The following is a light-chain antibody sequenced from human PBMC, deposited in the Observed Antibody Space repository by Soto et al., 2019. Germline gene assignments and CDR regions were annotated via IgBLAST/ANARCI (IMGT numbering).Light chain of an antibody. CDR1: QGIKND. CDR3: QQSYSAPRST. J-gene: IGKJ2*01. V-gene: IGKV1-6*02. Sequence: AIQMTQSPSSLSASVGDRVTVTCRASQGIKNDLSWYQQKPGKAPKLLISAASSLQGGVPSRFSGRGSGTEFSLTITNLQPEDFATYYCQQSYSAPRSTFGQGTKLEIK. CDR2: AAS.